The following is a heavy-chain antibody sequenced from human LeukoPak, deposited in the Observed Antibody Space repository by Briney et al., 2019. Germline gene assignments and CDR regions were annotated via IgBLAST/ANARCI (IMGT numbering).Heavy chain of an antibody. J-gene: IGHJ6*03. V-gene: IGHV4-4*07. CDR3: ARGDSSLYYYYMDV. CDR1: GGSISSYY. CDR2: IYTSGST. D-gene: IGHD6-19*01. Sequence: SETLSLTCTVSGGSISSYYWSWIRQPAGKGLEWIGRIYTSGSTNYNPSLKSRVTMSVDTSKNQFSLKLSSVTAADTAVYYCARGDSSLYYYYMDVWGKGTTVTISS.